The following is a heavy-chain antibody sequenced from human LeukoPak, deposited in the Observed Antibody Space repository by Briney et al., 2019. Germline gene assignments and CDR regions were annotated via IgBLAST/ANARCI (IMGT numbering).Heavy chain of an antibody. D-gene: IGHD6-19*01. Sequence: GGSLRLSCSVSGFIFRDFSMSWVRQAPGKGPEWVSAISGSGDSTNYADSVKGRFTISRDNSKNTLYLQVNSLRAEDTAVYYCAKDSVVVAGLVNYFDYWGQGTLVTVSS. CDR1: GFIFRDFS. CDR2: ISGSGDST. CDR3: AKDSVVVAGLVNYFDY. V-gene: IGHV3-23*01. J-gene: IGHJ4*02.